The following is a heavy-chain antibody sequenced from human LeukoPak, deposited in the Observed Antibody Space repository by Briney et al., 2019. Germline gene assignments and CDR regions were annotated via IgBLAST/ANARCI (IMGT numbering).Heavy chain of an antibody. D-gene: IGHD4-23*01. V-gene: IGHV3-48*04. CDR3: ARDAYGGNSGRGY. J-gene: IGHJ4*02. Sequence: GGSLRLSCAASGFTFSSYSMNWVRQAPGKGLEWVSYISSSSSTKYYADSVKGRFTISRDNAQNSLYLQMNSLRAEDTAVYYCARDAYGGNSGRGYWGQGTLVSVSS. CDR2: ISSSSSTK. CDR1: GFTFSSYS.